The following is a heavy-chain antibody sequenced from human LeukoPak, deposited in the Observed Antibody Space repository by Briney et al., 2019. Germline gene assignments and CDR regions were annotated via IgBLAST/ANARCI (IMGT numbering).Heavy chain of an antibody. CDR1: GFTFSSYE. CDR3: ARDDGDSSSWTSYYYYYYMDV. J-gene: IGHJ6*03. CDR2: ISSSSSYI. Sequence: GGSLRLSCAASGFTFSSYEMNWVRQAPGKGLEWVSSISSSSSYIYYADSVKGRFTISRDNAKNSLYLQMNSLRAEDTAVYYCARDDGDSSSWTSYYYYYYMDVWGKGTTVTVSS. V-gene: IGHV3-21*01. D-gene: IGHD6-13*01.